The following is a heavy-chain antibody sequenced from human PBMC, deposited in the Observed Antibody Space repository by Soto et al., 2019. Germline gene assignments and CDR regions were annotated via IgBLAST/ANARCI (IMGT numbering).Heavy chain of an antibody. V-gene: IGHV4-39*01. CDR3: ARLRYFDWSRHYYYSYGMDV. CDR1: GGSISSSSYY. J-gene: IGHJ6*02. D-gene: IGHD3-9*01. CDR2: IYYSGST. Sequence: PSETLSLTCTVSGGSISSSSYYWGWIRQPPGKGLEWIGSIYYSGSTYYNPSLKSRVTISVDTSKNQFSLKLSSVTAADTAVYYCARLRYFDWSRHYYYSYGMDVWGQGTTVTVSS.